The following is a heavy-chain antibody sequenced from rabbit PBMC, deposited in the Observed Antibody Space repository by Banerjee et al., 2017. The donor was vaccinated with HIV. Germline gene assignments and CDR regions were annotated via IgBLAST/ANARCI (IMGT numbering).Heavy chain of an antibody. D-gene: IGHD8-1*01. CDR3: ARSYGGSSNWDL. Sequence: QSLEESGGDLVKPGASLTLTCTASGFSFSSSYDMCWVRQAPGKGLEWIACIYAGSSDTTYYANWAKGRFTISKTSSTTVTLQMTSLTAADTATYFCARSYGGSSNWDLWGQGTLVTVS. J-gene: IGHJ4*01. CDR1: GFSFSSSYD. V-gene: IGHV1S40*01. CDR2: IYAGSSDTT.